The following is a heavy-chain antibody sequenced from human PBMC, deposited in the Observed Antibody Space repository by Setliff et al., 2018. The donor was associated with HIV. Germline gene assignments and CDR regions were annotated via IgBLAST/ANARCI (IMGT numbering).Heavy chain of an antibody. Sequence: SETLSLTCAVHGGPFSDHYWNWIRQPPGKGLEWIAEIHHTGYMNYNPSLKSRVTISRDTSTNQFSLKVSSVTAADTAVYYCARWPPHRSSDYDQEYYFDYWGQGTLVTVSS. V-gene: IGHV4-34*01. CDR3: ARWPPHRSSDYDQEYYFDY. D-gene: IGHD3-22*01. CDR1: GGPFSDHY. CDR2: IHHTGYM. J-gene: IGHJ4*02.